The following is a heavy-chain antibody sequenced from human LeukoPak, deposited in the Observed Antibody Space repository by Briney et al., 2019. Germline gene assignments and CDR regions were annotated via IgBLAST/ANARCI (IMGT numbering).Heavy chain of an antibody. CDR3: ARVVYAFDI. CDR2: TYYRSKWYN. J-gene: IGHJ3*02. CDR1: GDSVSSNSAT. V-gene: IGHV6-1*01. D-gene: IGHD2-15*01. Sequence: SQTLSLTCAISGDSVSSNSATWNWITPSPSRGLEWLGRTYYRSKWYNDYAVSVKSRITISPDTSKNQFSLQLNSVTPEDTAVYYCARVVYAFDIWGQGTMVTVSS.